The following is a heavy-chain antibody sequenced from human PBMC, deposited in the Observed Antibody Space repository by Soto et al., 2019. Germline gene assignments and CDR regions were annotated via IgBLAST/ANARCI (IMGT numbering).Heavy chain of an antibody. D-gene: IGHD2-2*01. CDR2: ISSSSSTI. J-gene: IGHJ6*02. CDR1: GFTFSSYS. Sequence: VQLVESGGGLVQPGGSLRLSCAASGFTFSSYSMNWVRQAPGKGLEWVSYISSSSSTIYYADSVKGRFTIYRDNAKSSLYLQMNSLRDEDTAVYYCARDWPAVPAAMRTIYYYGMDVWGQGTTVTVSS. V-gene: IGHV3-48*02. CDR3: ARDWPAVPAAMRTIYYYGMDV.